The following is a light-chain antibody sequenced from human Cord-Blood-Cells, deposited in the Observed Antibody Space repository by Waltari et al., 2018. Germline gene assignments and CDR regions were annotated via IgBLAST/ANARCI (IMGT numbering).Light chain of an antibody. CDR2: EVS. V-gene: IGLV2-14*01. Sequence: QPARTQPASVSGSPGQSITRSCTGTSSDVGGYNYDSWYQQHPGKAPKHMIYEVSDRPSGVSNRFSGSKSGNTASLTISGLQAEDEADYYCSSYTSSSTLYVFGTGTKVTVL. J-gene: IGLJ1*01. CDR1: SSDVGGYNY. CDR3: SSYTSSSTLYV.